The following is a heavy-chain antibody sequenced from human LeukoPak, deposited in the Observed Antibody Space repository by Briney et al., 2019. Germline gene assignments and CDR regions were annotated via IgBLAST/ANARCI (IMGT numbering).Heavy chain of an antibody. V-gene: IGHV3-23*01. J-gene: IGHJ6*04. CDR2: ISDSGGST. CDR1: GFTFSSYA. D-gene: IGHD3-10*01. CDR3: AKDQGPPGAYYYYYGMDV. Sequence: PGGSLRLSCAASGFTFSSYAMSWVRQAPGKGLEWVSAISDSGGSTYYADSVKGRFTISRDNSKNTLYLQMNSLRAEDTAVYYCAKDQGPPGAYYYYYGMDVWGQRDHGHRLL.